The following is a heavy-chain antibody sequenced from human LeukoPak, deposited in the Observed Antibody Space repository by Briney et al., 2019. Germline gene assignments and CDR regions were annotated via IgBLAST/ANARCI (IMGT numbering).Heavy chain of an antibody. CDR2: IYYSGST. CDR3: ARDGGYSKPNWFDP. V-gene: IGHV4-39*07. CDR1: GGSISSSSYY. D-gene: IGHD2-15*01. Sequence: SETLSLTCTVSGGSISSSSYYWGWIRQPPGKGLEWIGSIYYSGSTYYNPSLKSRVTISVDTSKNQFSLKLSSVTAADTAVYYCARDGGYSKPNWFDPWGQGTLVTVSS. J-gene: IGHJ5*02.